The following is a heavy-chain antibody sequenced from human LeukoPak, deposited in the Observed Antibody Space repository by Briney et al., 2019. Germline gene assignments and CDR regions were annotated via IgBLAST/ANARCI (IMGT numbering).Heavy chain of an antibody. J-gene: IGHJ4*02. CDR2: INHSGSN. Sequence: PSETLSLTCAVYGGSFSGYYWSWIRQPPGKGLEWIGEINHSGSNNYNPSLKSRATISADTPKRQLSLTLPSVNAADTAVYYCARRDSGYAPTALQEWGQGTLVTVSA. CDR3: ARRDSGYAPTALQE. V-gene: IGHV4-34*01. D-gene: IGHD5-12*01. CDR1: GGSFSGYY.